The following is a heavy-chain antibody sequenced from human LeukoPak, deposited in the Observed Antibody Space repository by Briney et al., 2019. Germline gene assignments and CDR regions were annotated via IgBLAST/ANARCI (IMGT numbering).Heavy chain of an antibody. CDR3: AKDPLYYDSSGYYPSWYFDY. CDR1: GFTFSSYA. D-gene: IGHD3-22*01. J-gene: IGHJ4*02. CDR2: ISGSGGST. V-gene: IGHV3-23*01. Sequence: GGSLRLSCAASGFTFSSYAMSWVRQAPGKGLEWVSAISGSGGSTYYADSVKGRFTISRDNSKNTLYLQMNSLRAEDTAVYYCAKDPLYYDSSGYYPSWYFDYWGQGTLVTVPS.